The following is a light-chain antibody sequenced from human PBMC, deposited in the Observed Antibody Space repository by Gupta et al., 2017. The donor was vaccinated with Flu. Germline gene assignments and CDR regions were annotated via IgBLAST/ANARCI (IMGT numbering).Light chain of an antibody. CDR3: SSRTSSTTVV. V-gene: IGLV2-14*03. CDR2: GVT. Sequence: QSALTQPASVSGSPGQSITISCTGTSSDIGSYNYVSWYQQHPGKAPKLLIYGVTNRPSGVSNRFSGSKSGETASLTISGLQAEDEADYYCSSRTSSTTVVFGGGTKLTVL. CDR1: SSDIGSYNY. J-gene: IGLJ2*01.